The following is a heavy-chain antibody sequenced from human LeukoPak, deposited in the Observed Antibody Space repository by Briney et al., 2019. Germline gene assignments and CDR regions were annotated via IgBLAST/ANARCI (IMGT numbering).Heavy chain of an antibody. V-gene: IGHV4-4*07. Sequence: PSETLSLTCTVSGCSISSYYWSWIRQPAGKGLECIGRIHTSGSTNYTPSLKSRVTISVDTSKNQFSLKLSSVTAADTAVYYCARQGSPSYGSYYYYYYMDVWGKGTTVTISS. J-gene: IGHJ6*03. CDR2: IHTSGST. CDR1: GCSISSYY. D-gene: IGHD5-18*01. CDR3: ARQGSPSYGSYYYYYYMDV.